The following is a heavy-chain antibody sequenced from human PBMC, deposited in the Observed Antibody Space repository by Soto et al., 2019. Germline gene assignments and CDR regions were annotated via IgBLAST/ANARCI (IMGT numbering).Heavy chain of an antibody. J-gene: IGHJ3*02. CDR2: IYYSGST. D-gene: IGHD6-19*01. Sequence: QLQLQESGPGLVKPSETLSLTCTVSGGSISSSSYYWGWIRQPPGKGLEWIGSIYYSGSTYYNPSLKNRATISVDTSKNQFSLKLSSVTAADTAVYYCARRRSSGWYDPFDIWGQGTMVTVSS. CDR3: ARRRSSGWYDPFDI. CDR1: GGSISSSSYY. V-gene: IGHV4-39*01.